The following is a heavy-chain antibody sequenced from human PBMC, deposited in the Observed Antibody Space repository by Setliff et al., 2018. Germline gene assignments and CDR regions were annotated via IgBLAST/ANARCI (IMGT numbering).Heavy chain of an antibody. V-gene: IGHV1-18*01. CDR1: GYTFNTFG. CDR3: ARVVALWDYYMDV. Sequence: ASVKVSCKTSGYTFNTFGISWVRRAPGQGLDWMGWISPYNGDTKYSQKFQGRVTITRDTSASTAYMELSSLRSEDTAVYYCARVVALWDYYMDVWGKGTTVTVSS. J-gene: IGHJ6*03. CDR2: ISPYNGDT. D-gene: IGHD5-12*01.